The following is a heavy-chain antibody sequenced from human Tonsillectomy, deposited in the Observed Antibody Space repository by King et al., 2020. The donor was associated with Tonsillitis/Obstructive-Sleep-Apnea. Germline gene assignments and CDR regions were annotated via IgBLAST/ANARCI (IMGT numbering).Heavy chain of an antibody. CDR1: GGSISSSSYY. Sequence: QLQESGPGLVKPSETLSLTCTVSGGSISSSSYYWRWIRQPPGKGLEWIGSIYYTGSTYYNPSLKSRVTISVDTSKHQFSLKVNSVTAADTAVYYCATLVGAAPHWYFDLWGRGTLVTVS. J-gene: IGHJ2*01. CDR3: ATLVGAAPHWYFDL. CDR2: IYYTGST. D-gene: IGHD1-26*01. V-gene: IGHV4-39*01.